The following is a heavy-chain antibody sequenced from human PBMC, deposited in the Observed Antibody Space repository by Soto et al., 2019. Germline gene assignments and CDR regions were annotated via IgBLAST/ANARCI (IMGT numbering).Heavy chain of an antibody. V-gene: IGHV3-30*18. D-gene: IGHD3-3*01. J-gene: IGHJ6*02. Sequence: PGGSLRLSCAASGFTFSSYGMHWVRQAPGKGLEWVAVISYDGSNKYYADSVKGRFTISRDNSKNTLHLQMNSLRAEDTAVYYCAKDPSPRYYDFWSGYSPNGMDVWGQGTTVTVSS. CDR2: ISYDGSNK. CDR3: AKDPSPRYYDFWSGYSPNGMDV. CDR1: GFTFSSYG.